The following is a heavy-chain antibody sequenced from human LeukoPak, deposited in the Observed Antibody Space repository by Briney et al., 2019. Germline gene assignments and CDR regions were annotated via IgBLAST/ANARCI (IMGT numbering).Heavy chain of an antibody. CDR3: ARAGARPHYYMDV. J-gene: IGHJ6*03. D-gene: IGHD3-10*01. Sequence: SETLSLTCTVSSGSINSSSYYWGWIRQPPGKGLEWIGSIYYSGSTYYNPSLKSRVTISVDTSKNQFSLKLNSVTAADTAFYYCARAGARPHYYMDVWGKGTTVTVSS. CDR2: IYYSGST. V-gene: IGHV4-39*07. CDR1: SGSINSSSYY.